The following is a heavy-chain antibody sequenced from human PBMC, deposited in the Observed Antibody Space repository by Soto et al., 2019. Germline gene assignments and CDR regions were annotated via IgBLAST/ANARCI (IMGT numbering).Heavy chain of an antibody. D-gene: IGHD3-16*01. V-gene: IGHV3-23*01. Sequence: GRSLKLGFEASGFTCGSYAMSWVRQAPGKGLEWVSTISDSGGSTYYADSVKGRFTISRDNSKNTLYLQMNSLRAEDTAVYYCAKDGSYYGFFDYWGQGT. CDR2: ISDSGGST. CDR3: AKDGSYYGFFDY. J-gene: IGHJ4*02. CDR1: GFTCGSYA.